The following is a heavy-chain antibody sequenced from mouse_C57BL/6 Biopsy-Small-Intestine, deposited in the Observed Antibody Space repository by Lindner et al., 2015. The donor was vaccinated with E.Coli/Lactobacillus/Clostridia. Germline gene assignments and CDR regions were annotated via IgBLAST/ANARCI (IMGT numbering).Heavy chain of an antibody. CDR3: ARRSVYNTGPCFDF. Sequence: VQLQESGPELVKPGASVKISCKASGYSFTDYYINWVKQRPGQGLEWIGWIYPGSDNTKYNEMFEGKATLTVDTSSSTAYMQLSSLTSEDSAVYFCARRSVYNTGPCFDFWGQGTTLTVSS. CDR2: IYPGSDNT. CDR1: GYSFTDYY. D-gene: IGHD2-1*01. J-gene: IGHJ2*01. V-gene: IGHV1-84*01.